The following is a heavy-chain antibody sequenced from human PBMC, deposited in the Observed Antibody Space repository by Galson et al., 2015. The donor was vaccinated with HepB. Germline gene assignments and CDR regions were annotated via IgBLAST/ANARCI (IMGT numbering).Heavy chain of an antibody. Sequence: SVKVSCKASGYTFTGYYMHWVRQAPGQGLEWMGWINPNSGGTNYAQKFQGWVTMTRDTSISTAYMELSRLRSDDTAVYYCARETSVATPTFDYWGQGTLVTVSS. D-gene: IGHD5-12*01. CDR2: INPNSGGT. J-gene: IGHJ4*02. CDR1: GYTFTGYY. CDR3: ARETSVATPTFDY. V-gene: IGHV1-2*04.